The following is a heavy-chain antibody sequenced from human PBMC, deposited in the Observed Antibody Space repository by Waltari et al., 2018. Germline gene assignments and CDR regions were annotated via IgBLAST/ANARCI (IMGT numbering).Heavy chain of an antibody. V-gene: IGHV3-30*17. CDR1: GFTFSTYV. CDR3: ARDPLPGPPDFFDY. J-gene: IGHJ4*02. CDR2: MSPDGVLS. Sequence: QVQLVESGGGVVQPGRSLRLSCAASGFTFSTYVVHWVRQAPGKGREWLAVMSPDGVLSYYADSVKGRFTISRDNARNTLFLQMNGLRPDDTAVYFCARDPLPGPPDFFDYWGQGTLVSVSS. D-gene: IGHD1-1*01.